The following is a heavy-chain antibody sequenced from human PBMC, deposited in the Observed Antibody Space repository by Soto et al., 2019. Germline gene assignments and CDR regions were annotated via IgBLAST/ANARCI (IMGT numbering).Heavy chain of an antibody. V-gene: IGHV1-69*06. CDR3: ARVSVAAYYYGMDV. CDR1: GGTFSSYA. CDR2: IIPIFGTA. Sequence: SVKVSCKASGGTFSSYAIGWVRQAPGQGLEWMGGIIPIFGTANYAQKFQGRVTITADKSTSTAYMELSSLRSEDTAVYYCARVSVAAYYYGMDVWGQGTTVTVSS. J-gene: IGHJ6*02. D-gene: IGHD2-15*01.